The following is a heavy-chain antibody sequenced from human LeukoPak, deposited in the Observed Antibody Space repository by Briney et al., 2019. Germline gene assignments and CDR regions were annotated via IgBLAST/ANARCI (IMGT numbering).Heavy chain of an antibody. D-gene: IGHD2-2*01. CDR2: ISYDGSNK. J-gene: IGHJ6*02. CDR3: ARDRSKAVVPAAIGYNWSYYYYYGMDV. V-gene: IGHV3-30-3*01. CDR1: GFTFSSYA. Sequence: GRSLRLSCAASGFTFSSYAMHWVRQAPGKGLEWVAVISYDGSNKYYADSVKGRFTISRDNSKNTLYLQMNSLRAEDAAVYYCARDRSKAVVPAAIGYNWSYYYYYGMDVWGQGTTVTVSS.